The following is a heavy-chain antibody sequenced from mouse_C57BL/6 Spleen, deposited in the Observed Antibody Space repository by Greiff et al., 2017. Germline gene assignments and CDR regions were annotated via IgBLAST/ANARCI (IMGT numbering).Heavy chain of an antibody. V-gene: IGHV5-6*01. CDR3: ARQDYGSDWFAY. D-gene: IGHD1-1*01. J-gene: IGHJ3*01. CDR1: GFTFSSYG. CDR2: ISSGGSYT. Sequence: EVNVVESGGDLVKPGGSLKLSCAASGFTFSSYGMSWVRQTPDKRLEWVATISSGGSYTYYPDSVKGRFTISRDNAKNTLYLQMSSLKSEDTAMYYCARQDYGSDWFAYWGQVTLVTVSA.